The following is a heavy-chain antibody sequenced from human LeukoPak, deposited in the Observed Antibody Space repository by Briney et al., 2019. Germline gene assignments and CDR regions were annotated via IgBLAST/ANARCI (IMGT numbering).Heavy chain of an antibody. CDR2: IYYSGTT. D-gene: IGHD1-26*01. CDR3: AREVGATTGRNSYYFDY. J-gene: IGHJ4*02. V-gene: IGHV4-39*02. CDR1: GGSLSSTNYY. Sequence: TSETLSLTCTVSGGSLSSTNYYWGWIRQPPGKGLEWIGSIYYSGTTFYNPSLKSRVTISVDTSKNQFSLKLSSVTAADTAVYYCAREVGATTGRNSYYFDYWGQGTLVTVSS.